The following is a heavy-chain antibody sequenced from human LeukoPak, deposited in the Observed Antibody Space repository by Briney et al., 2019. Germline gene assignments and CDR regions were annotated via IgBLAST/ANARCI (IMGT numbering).Heavy chain of an antibody. CDR3: AKHTRYGHDNPNDV. CDR1: GDSVSAFY. CDR2: SHTSGST. D-gene: IGHD4-17*01. J-gene: IGHJ3*01. V-gene: IGHV4-4*09. Sequence: SETLSLTCTVSGDSVSAFYWSWLRQPPGKELEWIGYSHTSGSTGYNPSLGSRVSISIDTSNNQLSLRVTSVTAADTAVYYCAKHTRYGHDNPNDVWGQGTMVTVSA.